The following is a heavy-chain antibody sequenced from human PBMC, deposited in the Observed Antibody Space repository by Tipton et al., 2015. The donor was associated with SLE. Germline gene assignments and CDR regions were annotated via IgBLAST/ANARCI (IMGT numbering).Heavy chain of an antibody. J-gene: IGHJ2*01. CDR2: INHSGST. CDR1: GGSFSAYY. CDR3: ARDSPQRTWYFDL. V-gene: IGHV4-34*01. D-gene: IGHD2-21*01. Sequence: TLSLTCAVYGGSFSAYYWSWIRQPPGKGLEWIGEINHSGSTNYNPSLKSRVTISVDTSKNQFSLKLSSVTAADTAVYYCARDSPQRTWYFDLWGRGTLVTVSS.